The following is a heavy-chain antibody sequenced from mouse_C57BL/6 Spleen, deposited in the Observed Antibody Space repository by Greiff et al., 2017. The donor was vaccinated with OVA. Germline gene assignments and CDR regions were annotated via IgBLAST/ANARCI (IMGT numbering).Heavy chain of an antibody. J-gene: IGHJ2*01. CDR3: ARRLLMDFDY. D-gene: IGHD2-1*01. Sequence: QVQLQQPGAELVMPGASVKLSCKASGYTFTSYWMHWVKQRPGQGLEWIGEIDPSDSYTNYNQKFKGKSTLTVDKPSSTAYMQLSSLTSEDSAVYYCARRLLMDFDYWGQGTTLTVSS. V-gene: IGHV1-69*01. CDR2: IDPSDSYT. CDR1: GYTFTSYW.